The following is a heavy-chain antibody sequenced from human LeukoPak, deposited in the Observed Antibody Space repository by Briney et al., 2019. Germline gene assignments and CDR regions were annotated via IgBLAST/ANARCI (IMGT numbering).Heavy chain of an antibody. CDR1: GGTFSSYA. V-gene: IGHV1-69*06. Sequence: GASVKVSCKASGGTFSSYAISWVRQAPGQGLEWMGGIIPIFGTANYAQKFQGRVTITADKSTSTAYMELSSLRSEDTAVYYCAREDGDYYYYMDVWGKGTTVTVSS. CDR2: IIPIFGTA. CDR3: AREDGDYYYYMDV. D-gene: IGHD4-17*01. J-gene: IGHJ6*03.